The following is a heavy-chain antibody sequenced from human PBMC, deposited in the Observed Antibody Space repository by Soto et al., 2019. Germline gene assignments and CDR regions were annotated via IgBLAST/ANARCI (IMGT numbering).Heavy chain of an antibody. V-gene: IGHV1-46*01. D-gene: IGHD1-26*01. Sequence: QVQLVQSGAEVKKPGASVKVSCKASGYTFTNYYMHWVRQAPGQGLEWMGIINHHSGGSTSYEQKFQVRVTMTRDTSKGTVYMELSSLRSEDPAVYYCARDVGFDACDIWGQGTMVTVAS. CDR1: GYTFTNYY. CDR2: INHHSGGST. J-gene: IGHJ3*02. CDR3: ARDVGFDACDI.